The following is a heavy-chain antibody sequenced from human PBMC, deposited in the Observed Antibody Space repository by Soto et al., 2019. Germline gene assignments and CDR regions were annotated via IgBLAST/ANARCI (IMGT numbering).Heavy chain of an antibody. D-gene: IGHD5-18*01. Sequence: GGSLRLSCASSVFAFSSYWMHCVRQSPGKWLVWVSRIYSDGSGTTYADSVKGRFTISRDNAKSMLYLQMNSLRAEDTAVYYCATLNSFGADYLGQGTLVIVS. CDR1: VFAFSSYW. V-gene: IGHV3-74*01. CDR3: ATLNSFGADY. CDR2: IYSDGSGT. J-gene: IGHJ4*02.